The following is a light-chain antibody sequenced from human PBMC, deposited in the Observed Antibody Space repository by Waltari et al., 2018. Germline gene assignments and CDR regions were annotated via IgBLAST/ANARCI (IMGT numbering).Light chain of an antibody. J-gene: IGKJ2*01. CDR2: QAN. V-gene: IGKV1-5*03. CDR3: QQYNRDSYT. Sequence: DIQMTQSPSTLSASVGDRVTITCRASHRISDWLAWYQQKPGKAPKLLIYQANSLRTGVQSRLSGSGSETEFTLTISSLQPDDFATYYCQQYNRDSYTFGQGTKLEL. CDR1: HRISDW.